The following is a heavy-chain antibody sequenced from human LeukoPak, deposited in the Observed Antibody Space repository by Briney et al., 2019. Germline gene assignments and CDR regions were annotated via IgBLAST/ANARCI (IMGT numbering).Heavy chain of an antibody. Sequence: QTGGSLKLSCAASGFTFSDFAMHWVRQAAGKGLGWDGRIRSKANNYATEYAASVKGRFTISRDDSKNTAYLQMNSLKTEDTAVYYCTTRNYYDTSGYPQDYFDHWGQGTLVTVPS. J-gene: IGHJ4*02. D-gene: IGHD3-22*01. CDR2: IRSKANNYAT. V-gene: IGHV3-73*01. CDR1: GFTFSDFA. CDR3: TTRNYYDTSGYPQDYFDH.